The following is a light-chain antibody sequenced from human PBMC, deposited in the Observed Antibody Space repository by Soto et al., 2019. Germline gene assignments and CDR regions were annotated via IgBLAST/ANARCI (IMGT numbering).Light chain of an antibody. CDR2: SHN. Sequence: QSVLTQPPSAYGTPGQRVTLACSGSTSNIGRNTVNWYHHLPGTAPKLLIYSHNQRPSGVPDRFSGSRSGTATSLAISGLQSDDEADYYCTAWDYSLNGVVFGKGTKLTVL. CDR1: TSNIGRNT. CDR3: TAWDYSLNGVV. J-gene: IGLJ2*01. V-gene: IGLV1-44*01.